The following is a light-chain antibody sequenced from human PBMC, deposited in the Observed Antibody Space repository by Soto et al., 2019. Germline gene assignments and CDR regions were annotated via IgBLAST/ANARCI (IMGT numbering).Light chain of an antibody. CDR2: VAS. CDR3: QQSYSTPPLT. V-gene: IGKV1-39*01. J-gene: IGKJ4*01. Sequence: DIQMTQSPSSLSASVGDRVTITCRASQNINNYLNWYQQKPGTAPKLLIYVASSLQSGVPSRFSGSGSGTEFTLTISSLQPEDFATYYWQQSYSTPPLTFGGGTKVEIK. CDR1: QNINNY.